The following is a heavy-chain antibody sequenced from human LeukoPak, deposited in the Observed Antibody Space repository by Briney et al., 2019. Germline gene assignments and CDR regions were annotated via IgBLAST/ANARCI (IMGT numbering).Heavy chain of an antibody. CDR1: GFTFSSYA. CDR3: ATESCSSTSCYYYYYYGMDV. V-gene: IGHV3-30*04. Sequence: PGGSLRLSCAASGFTFSSYAMHWVRQAPGKGLEWVAVISYDGSNKYYADSVKGRFTISRDNSKNTLYLQMNSLRAEDTAVYYCATESCSSTSCYYYYYYGMDVWGKGTTVTVSS. D-gene: IGHD2-2*01. CDR2: ISYDGSNK. J-gene: IGHJ6*04.